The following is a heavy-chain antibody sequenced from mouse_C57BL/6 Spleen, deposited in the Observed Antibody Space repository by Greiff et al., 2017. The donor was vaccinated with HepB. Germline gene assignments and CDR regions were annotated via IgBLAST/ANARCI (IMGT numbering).Heavy chain of an antibody. J-gene: IGHJ3*01. Sequence: QVQLKQSGAELVRPGASVTLSCKASGYTFTDYEMHWVKQTPVHGLEWIGAIDPETGGTAYNQKFKGKAILTADKSSSTAYMELRSLTSEDSAVYYCTRYDGSSSAWFAYWGQGTLVTVSA. V-gene: IGHV1-15*01. CDR1: GYTFTDYE. D-gene: IGHD1-1*01. CDR3: TRYDGSSSAWFAY. CDR2: IDPETGGT.